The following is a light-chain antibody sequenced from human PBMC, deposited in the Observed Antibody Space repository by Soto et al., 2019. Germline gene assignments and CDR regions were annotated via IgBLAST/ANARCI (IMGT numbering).Light chain of an antibody. CDR2: DVS. CDR1: SSDVGGYNY. CDR3: SSYTTSNTRQIV. J-gene: IGLJ1*01. Sequence: ALTQPASVSGAPGQAITISCTGTSSDVGGYNYVSWYQQHPGKAPKFMIYDVSNRPSGVSNRFSGSKSGNTASLTISGLQAEDEADYYCSSYTTSNTRQIVFGTGTKVT. V-gene: IGLV2-14*01.